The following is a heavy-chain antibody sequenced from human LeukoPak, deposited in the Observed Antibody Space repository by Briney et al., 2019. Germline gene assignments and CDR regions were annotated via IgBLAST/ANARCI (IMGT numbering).Heavy chain of an antibody. V-gene: IGHV3-48*01. D-gene: IGHD1-26*01. Sequence: GGSLRLSCAASAFTFSDYSMNWVRQAPGKGLEWISYISGRSSTIYYADSVRGRFTISRDNAKNSMYLQMNSPRAEDTAVYYCARDRLTSGSYFFDYWGQGTLVTVSS. CDR2: ISGRSSTI. CDR1: AFTFSDYS. CDR3: ARDRLTSGSYFFDY. J-gene: IGHJ4*02.